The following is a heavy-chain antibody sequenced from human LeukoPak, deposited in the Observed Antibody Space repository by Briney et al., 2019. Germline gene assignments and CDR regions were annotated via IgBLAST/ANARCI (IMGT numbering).Heavy chain of an antibody. Sequence: GGSLRLPCAASGFTFSTYAMSWVRQTPGKGLEWVSAISGSGAGTFYADSVRGRFTIFRDNTKNTLYLQMDSLRADDTAIYYWAKDASIAARPAFDYWGQGTLVTVSS. CDR2: ISGSGAGT. D-gene: IGHD6-6*01. J-gene: IGHJ4*02. CDR1: GFTFSTYA. CDR3: AKDASIAARPAFDY. V-gene: IGHV3-23*01.